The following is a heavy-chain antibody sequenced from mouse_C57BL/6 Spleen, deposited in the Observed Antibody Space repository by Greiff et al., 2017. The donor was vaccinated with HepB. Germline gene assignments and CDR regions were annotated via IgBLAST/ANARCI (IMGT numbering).Heavy chain of an antibody. Sequence: VKLQESGTELVKPGASVKLSCKASGYTFTSYWMHWVKQRPGQGLEWIGNINPSNGGTNYNEKFKSKATLTVDKSSSTAYMQISSLTSEDSAVYYCARAWGDAHYEAMDYWGQGTSVTVSS. J-gene: IGHJ4*01. CDR1: GYTFTSYW. CDR2: INPSNGGT. V-gene: IGHV1-53*01. CDR3: ARAWGDAHYEAMDY.